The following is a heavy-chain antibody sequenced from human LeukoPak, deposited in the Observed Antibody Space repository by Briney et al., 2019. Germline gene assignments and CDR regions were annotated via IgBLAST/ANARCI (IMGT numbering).Heavy chain of an antibody. CDR1: GGPFSAYF. Sequence: SETLSLTCAVSGGPFSAYFWSCIRQSSGKGLEWSGEFHNSGTTNYNPSLNSRVTISADTSKNQFYLNLSSLTAAATPVSYCARRYYYNLGSFPFAFWGGGSLVTVSS. CDR3: ARRYYYNLGSFPFAF. V-gene: IGHV4-34*01. D-gene: IGHD2/OR15-2a*01. CDR2: FHNSGTT. J-gene: IGHJ4*02.